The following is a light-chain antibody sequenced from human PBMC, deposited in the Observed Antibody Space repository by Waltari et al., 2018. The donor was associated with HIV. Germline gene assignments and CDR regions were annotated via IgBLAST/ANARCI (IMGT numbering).Light chain of an antibody. CDR1: ALPKQY. Sequence: SYELTQPPSVSVSPGQTARITCSGDALPKQYAYWYQQKPGQAPVLVIYKDSERPSGIPERLSGSSSGTTVTVTISGVQAEDEADYYCQSADSSGTHGFGGGTKLTVL. V-gene: IGLV3-25*03. CDR3: QSADSSGTHG. J-gene: IGLJ3*02. CDR2: KDS.